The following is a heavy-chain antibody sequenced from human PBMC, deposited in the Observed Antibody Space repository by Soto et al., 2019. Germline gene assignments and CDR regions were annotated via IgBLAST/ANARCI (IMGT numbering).Heavy chain of an antibody. CDR2: INPSGGST. CDR1: GYTFTSNY. J-gene: IGHJ4*02. Sequence: ASVKVSCKASGYTFTSNYMHWVRQAPGQGLEWMGIINPSGGSTSYAQKFQGRVTMTRDKSISTAYLQWSSLKASDTAMYYCARQARYSSSWPDWGQGTLVTVSS. D-gene: IGHD6-13*01. CDR3: ARQARYSSSWPD. V-gene: IGHV1-46*01.